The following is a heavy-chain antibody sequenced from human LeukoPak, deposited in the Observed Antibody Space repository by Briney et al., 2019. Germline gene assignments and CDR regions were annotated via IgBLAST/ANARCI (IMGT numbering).Heavy chain of an antibody. J-gene: IGHJ3*02. CDR1: GFTFSSYS. V-gene: IGHV3-48*01. CDR3: AREGILVAGYQDAFDI. CDR2: ISSSSSTI. Sequence: PGGSLRLSCAASGFTFSSYSMNWVRQAPGKGLEWVSYISSSSSTIYYADSVKGRFTIPRDNAKNSLYLQMNSLRAEDTAVYYCAREGILVAGYQDAFDIWGQGTMVTVSS. D-gene: IGHD6-19*01.